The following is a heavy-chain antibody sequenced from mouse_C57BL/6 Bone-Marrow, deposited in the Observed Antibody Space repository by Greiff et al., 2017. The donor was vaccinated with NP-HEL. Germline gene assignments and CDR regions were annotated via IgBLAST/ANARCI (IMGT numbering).Heavy chain of an antibody. CDR1: GYTFTSYG. CDR2: IYPRSGNT. V-gene: IGHV1-81*01. D-gene: IGHD2-4*01. J-gene: IGHJ3*01. Sequence: VQLQQSGAELARPGASVKLSCKASGYTFTSYGISWVKQRTGQGLEWIGEIYPRSGNTYYNEKFKGKATLTADKSSSTAYMELRSLTSEDSAVYYCARKGYDYLAWWAYGGQGTRVTVSA. CDR3: ARKGYDYLAWWAY.